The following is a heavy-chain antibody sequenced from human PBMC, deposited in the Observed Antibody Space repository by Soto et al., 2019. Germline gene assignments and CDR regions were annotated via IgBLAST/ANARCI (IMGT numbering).Heavy chain of an antibody. J-gene: IGHJ4*02. CDR3: ARQKVDASDY. V-gene: IGHV1-8*01. D-gene: IGHD2-15*01. CDR2: MNPNSGNT. CDR1: GYTFTSYD. Sequence: QVQLVQSGAEVKKPGASVKVSCKASGYTFTSYDINWVRQATGQGLEWMGWMNPNSGNTGYAQKFQGRVTMISNTSISTAYMELISPISEYTPVYYCARQKVDASDYWGQGTLVTVSS.